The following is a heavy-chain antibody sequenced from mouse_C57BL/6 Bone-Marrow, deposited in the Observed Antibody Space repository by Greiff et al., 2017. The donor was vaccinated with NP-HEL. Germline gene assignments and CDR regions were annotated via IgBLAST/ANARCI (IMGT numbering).Heavy chain of an antibody. CDR3: ARWMGFAC. D-gene: IGHD2-3*01. CDR2: IYPRDGST. CDR1: GYTFTSYD. V-gene: IGHV1-85*01. J-gene: IGHJ3*01. Sequence: QVQLQQSGPELVKPGASVKLSCKASGYTFTSYDINWVKQRPGQGLEWIGRIYPRDGSTKYNEKFKGKATLTVDTSSSTAYMELHSLTSEDSAVYFSARWMGFACWGKVALVTVSA.